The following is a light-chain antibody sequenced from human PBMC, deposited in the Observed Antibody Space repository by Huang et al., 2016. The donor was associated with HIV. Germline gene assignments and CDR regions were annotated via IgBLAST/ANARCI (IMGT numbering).Light chain of an antibody. CDR3: QERIHWPRLT. CDR1: QNVTDS. CDR2: RAA. J-gene: IGKJ4*01. Sequence: EIVLTQSPATLSLSPGERATLSCRASQNVTDSLAWFRQKPGQAPSLLLYRAANRATGTPARFSGSGSVTDFTLTISSLEPEDFAIYYCQERIHWPRLTFGGGTKVEIK. V-gene: IGKV3-11*01.